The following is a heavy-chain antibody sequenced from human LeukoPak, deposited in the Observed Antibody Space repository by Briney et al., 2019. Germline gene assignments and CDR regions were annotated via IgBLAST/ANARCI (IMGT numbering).Heavy chain of an antibody. CDR2: IDPNTGGT. V-gene: IGHV1-2*06. J-gene: IGHJ4*02. Sequence: GASVKVSCKTSGYTFTNYYIHWVRQAPGQGLEWMGRIDPNTGGTKSAKNFQGRVTMTRDTSISTAYMALSGLRSDDTAVYYCARAYSSGWYAYFDYWGQGTLVTVSP. CDR3: ARAYSSGWYAYFDY. D-gene: IGHD6-19*01. CDR1: GYTFTNYY.